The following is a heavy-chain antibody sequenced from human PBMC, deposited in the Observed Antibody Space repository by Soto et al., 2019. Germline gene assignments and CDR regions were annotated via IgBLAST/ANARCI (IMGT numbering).Heavy chain of an antibody. CDR3: ARSHIVMDV. D-gene: IGHD3-16*02. CDR1: GGSISSGGYS. V-gene: IGHV4-30-2*01. Sequence: SETLSLTCAVSGGSISSGGYSWSWIRQPPGKGLEWIGYIYHSGSTYYNPSLKSRVTISVDRSKNQFSLKLSSVTAADTDVYYCARSHIVMDVWGQGTTVTVSS. J-gene: IGHJ6*02. CDR2: IYHSGST.